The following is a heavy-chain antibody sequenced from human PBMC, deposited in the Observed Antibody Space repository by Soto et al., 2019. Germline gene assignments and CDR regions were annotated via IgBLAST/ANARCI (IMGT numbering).Heavy chain of an antibody. Sequence: ASVKVSCKASGYTFTSYYMHWVRQAPGQGLEWMGIINPSGGSTSYAQKFQGRVTMTRDTSTSTVYMELSSLRSEDTAVYYCARDQSNYDFWSGYPGPGTEYFQHWGQGTLVTVSS. J-gene: IGHJ1*01. CDR1: GYTFTSYY. CDR3: ARDQSNYDFWSGYPGPGTEYFQH. D-gene: IGHD3-3*01. CDR2: INPSGGST. V-gene: IGHV1-46*03.